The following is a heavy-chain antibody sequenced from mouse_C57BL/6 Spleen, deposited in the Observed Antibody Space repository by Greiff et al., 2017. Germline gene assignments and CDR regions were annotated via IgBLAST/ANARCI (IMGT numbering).Heavy chain of an antibody. D-gene: IGHD1-2*01. V-gene: IGHV1-26*01. Sequence: EVQLQQSGPELVKPGASVKISCKASGYTFTDYYMNWVKQSHGKSLEWIGDINPNNGGTSYNQKFKGKATLTVDKSSSTAYMELRSLTSEGSAVYYCARGDTTAPWFAYWGQGTLVTVSA. CDR2: INPNNGGT. CDR3: ARGDTTAPWFAY. J-gene: IGHJ3*01. CDR1: GYTFTDYY.